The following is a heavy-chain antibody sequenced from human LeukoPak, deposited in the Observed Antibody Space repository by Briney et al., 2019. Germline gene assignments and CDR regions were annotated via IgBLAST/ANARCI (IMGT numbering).Heavy chain of an antibody. V-gene: IGHV3-66*01. CDR1: GFTVSSNY. Sequence: GGSLRLSCAVSGFTVSSNYMSWARQAPGKGLEWVSVIYSGDSTYYAESVKGRFTISRDNSKNTLYLQMRSLRAEDTAVYYCARERNLEIAVAGTIFNYWGHGTLVTVSS. CDR2: IYSGDST. D-gene: IGHD6-19*01. CDR3: ARERNLEIAVAGTIFNY. J-gene: IGHJ4*01.